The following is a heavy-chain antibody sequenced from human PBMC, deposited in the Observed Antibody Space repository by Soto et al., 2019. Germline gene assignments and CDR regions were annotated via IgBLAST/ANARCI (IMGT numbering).Heavy chain of an antibody. D-gene: IGHD1-1*01. V-gene: IGHV3-23*01. CDR2: ISSSGVTT. CDR1: GFIFSNYA. CDR3: ARGHWKVDF. Sequence: EVQLLESGGGLVQPGGSLRLSCATSGFIFSNYAMSWVRQAPGKGLDWVSTISSSGVTTYYADSVKVRFTMSRDNSKHTVSLQMDSLRVEDTAVYYCARGHWKVDFWGQGTLVTVSS. J-gene: IGHJ4*02.